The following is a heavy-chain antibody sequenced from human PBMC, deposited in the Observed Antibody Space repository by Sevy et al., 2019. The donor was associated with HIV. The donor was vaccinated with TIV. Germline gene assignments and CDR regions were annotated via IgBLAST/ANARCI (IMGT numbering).Heavy chain of an antibody. CDR2: IKPDGSDK. CDR1: GFTFSSHW. Sequence: GGSLRLSCAASGFTFSSHWMSWVRQAPGKGLEWVANIKPDGSDKYYVDSVKGRFTISRDNDKNSLSLQMNSLRAEDTAVYNCARDTGGIGMDVWGQGTMVTVSS. D-gene: IGHD6-13*01. CDR3: ARDTGGIGMDV. V-gene: IGHV3-7*01. J-gene: IGHJ6*02.